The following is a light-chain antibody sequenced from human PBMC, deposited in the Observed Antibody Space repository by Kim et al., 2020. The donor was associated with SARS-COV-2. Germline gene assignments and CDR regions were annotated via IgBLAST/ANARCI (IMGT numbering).Light chain of an antibody. Sequence: EVVLTQSPGTLSLSPGERATLSCRASQSVISNYLAWYQQKPGQAPRLLIYGVSSRATGIPDRFSGSGSGTDFTLTISRLEPEDLAVYFCQQYGGSPVFGGGTKVDIK. J-gene: IGKJ4*01. V-gene: IGKV3-20*01. CDR3: QQYGGSPV. CDR2: GVS. CDR1: QSVISNY.